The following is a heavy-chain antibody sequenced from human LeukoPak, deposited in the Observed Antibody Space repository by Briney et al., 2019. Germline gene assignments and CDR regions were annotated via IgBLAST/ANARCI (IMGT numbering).Heavy chain of an antibody. Sequence: PSETLSLTCAVYGGSFSGYYWSWIRQPSGKRLEWIGEINHSGSTNYNPSLKSRVTISVDTSKNQFSLKLSSVTAADTAVYYCAGAPLPSTVTRVYGYWGQGTLVTVSS. CDR2: INHSGST. J-gene: IGHJ4*02. CDR3: AGAPLPSTVTRVYGY. D-gene: IGHD4-17*01. CDR1: GGSFSGYY. V-gene: IGHV4-34*01.